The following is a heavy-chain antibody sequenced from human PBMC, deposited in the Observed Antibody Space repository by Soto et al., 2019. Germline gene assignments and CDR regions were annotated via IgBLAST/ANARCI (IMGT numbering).Heavy chain of an antibody. V-gene: IGHV3-7*03. J-gene: IGHJ4*02. CDR1: GFTFSSYW. D-gene: IGHD5-18*01. CDR2: IKQDGSEK. CDR3: ARGRTGYSYARY. Sequence: WGSLRLSCAASGFTFSSYWISCSRQAPGKGLEWVANIKQDGSEKYYVDSVKGRFTISRDNAKNSLYLQMNSLRAEDTAVYYCARGRTGYSYARYWGQGTLVTVSS.